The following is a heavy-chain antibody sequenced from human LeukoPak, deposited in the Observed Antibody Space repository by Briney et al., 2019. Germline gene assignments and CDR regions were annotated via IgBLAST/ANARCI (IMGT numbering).Heavy chain of an antibody. V-gene: IGHV1-18*01. CDR3: ARVSLGIGYDFWSGANHDAFDI. J-gene: IGHJ3*02. CDR2: ISAYNGNT. CDR1: GYTFTSDG. D-gene: IGHD3-3*01. Sequence: ASVKVSCKASGYTFTSDGFSWVRQAPGQGLEWMGWISAYNGNTNYAQKLQGRVTMTTDTSTSTAYMELRSLRSDDTAVYYCARVSLGIGYDFWSGANHDAFDIWGQGTMVTVSS.